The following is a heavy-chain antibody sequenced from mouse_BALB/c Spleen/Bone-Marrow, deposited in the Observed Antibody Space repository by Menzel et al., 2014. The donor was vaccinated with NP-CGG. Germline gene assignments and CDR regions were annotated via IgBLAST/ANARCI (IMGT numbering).Heavy chain of an antibody. CDR3: AREGTARTTSY. D-gene: IGHD3-2*01. Sequence: QVQLQQSGAELVRPGTSVKVSCKASGYAFTNYLIEWVKQRPGQGLEWIGVINPGSGGTNYNEKFKGKATLTADKSSSTAYMQHSSLTSDDSAVYFCAREGTARTTSYWGQGTTLTVSS. CDR1: GYAFTNYL. CDR2: INPGSGGT. V-gene: IGHV1-54*01. J-gene: IGHJ2*01.